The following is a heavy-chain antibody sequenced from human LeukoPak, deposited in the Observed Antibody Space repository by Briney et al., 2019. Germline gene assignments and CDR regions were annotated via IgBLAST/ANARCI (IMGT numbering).Heavy chain of an antibody. D-gene: IGHD3-22*01. CDR3: ARSPPAQWLNYGMDV. Sequence: SETLSLTCTVSGGSISSGGYYWSWIRQHPGKGLEWIGYIYYSGSTYYNPSLKSRVTISVDTSKNQFSLKLSSVTAADTAVYYCARSPPAQWLNYGMDVWGQGTTVTVSS. CDR1: GGSISSGGYY. V-gene: IGHV4-31*03. CDR2: IYYSGST. J-gene: IGHJ6*02.